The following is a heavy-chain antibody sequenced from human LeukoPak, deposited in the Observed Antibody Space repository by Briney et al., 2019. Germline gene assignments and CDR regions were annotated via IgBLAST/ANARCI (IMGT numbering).Heavy chain of an antibody. Sequence: ASVKGSCKASGHTFTGNHMHWVRQAPGQGLEWMGWINPNSGGTNYAQKFQGRVIMTRDTSISTAYMVLSRLGSDDTAVYYCARSIPVGATNWFDPWGQGTLVTVSS. CDR3: ARSIPVGATNWFDP. CDR2: INPNSGGT. V-gene: IGHV1-2*02. CDR1: GHTFTGNH. J-gene: IGHJ5*02. D-gene: IGHD1-26*01.